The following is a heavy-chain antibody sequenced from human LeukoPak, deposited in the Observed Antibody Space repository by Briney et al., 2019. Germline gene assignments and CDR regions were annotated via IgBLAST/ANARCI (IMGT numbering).Heavy chain of an antibody. CDR3: ARGDDHDYGDLYFDY. V-gene: IGHV4-34*01. D-gene: IGHD4-17*01. CDR1: GGSFSGYY. Sequence: SETLSLTCAVYGGSFSGYYWSWIRQPPGKGLEWIGEINHSGSTNYNPSLKSRVTISVDTSKNQFSLKLTSMTAADTAVYYCARGDDHDYGDLYFDYWGQGTLVTVSS. CDR2: INHSGST. J-gene: IGHJ4*02.